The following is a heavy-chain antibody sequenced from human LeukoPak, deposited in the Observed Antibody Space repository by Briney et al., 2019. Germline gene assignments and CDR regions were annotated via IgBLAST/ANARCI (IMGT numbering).Heavy chain of an antibody. Sequence: ASVKVSCKASGYIFTRYAIHWVRQDPGQRLEWMGWINAGNGNTKYSQKIQGRVTITRDTSASTAYMEVSSLRSEDTAVYYCARGIEASSGWYVIGYWGQGTLVTVSS. CDR1: GYIFTRYA. D-gene: IGHD6-19*01. CDR3: ARGIEASSGWYVIGY. J-gene: IGHJ4*02. V-gene: IGHV1-3*01. CDR2: INAGNGNT.